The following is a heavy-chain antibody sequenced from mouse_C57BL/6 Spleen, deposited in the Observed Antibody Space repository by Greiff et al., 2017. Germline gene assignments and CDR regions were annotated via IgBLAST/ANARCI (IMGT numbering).Heavy chain of an antibody. CDR3: TKKGGYDYYFDY. D-gene: IGHD2-4*01. CDR2: IDPETGGT. CDR1: GYTFTDYE. V-gene: IGHV1-15*01. J-gene: IGHJ2*01. Sequence: QVQLQQSGAELVRPGASVTLSCKASGYTFTDYEMHWVKQTPVHGLEWIGAIDPETGGTAYNQKFKGKAILTADKSSSTAYMELRSLTSEDSAVYYCTKKGGYDYYFDYWGQGTTLTVSS.